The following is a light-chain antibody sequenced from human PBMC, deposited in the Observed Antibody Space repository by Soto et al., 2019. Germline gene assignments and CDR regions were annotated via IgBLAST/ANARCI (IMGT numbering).Light chain of an antibody. CDR1: QSVSSSF. CDR3: QQYGASPLFT. CDR2: GAS. V-gene: IGKV3-20*01. Sequence: EIVLTQSPGTLALSPGERATLSCRASQSVSSSFLAWYQQKPGQAPRLLIYGASSRATGIPDRFSGSGSGTGFSLTFSRLEPEDFALYYCQQYGASPLFTFGQGTKLEIK. J-gene: IGKJ2*01.